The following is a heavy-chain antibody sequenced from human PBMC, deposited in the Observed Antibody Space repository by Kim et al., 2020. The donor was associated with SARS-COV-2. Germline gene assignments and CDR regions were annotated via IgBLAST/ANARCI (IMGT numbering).Heavy chain of an antibody. CDR3: ARDRLVQLVRGYYYYGMDV. J-gene: IGHJ6*02. V-gene: IGHV1-18*04. CDR1: GYTFTSYG. Sequence: ASVKVSCKASGYTFTSYGISWVRQAPGQGLEWMGWISAYNGNTNYAQKLQGRVTMTTDTSTSTAYMELRSLRSDDTAVYYCARDRLVQLVRGYYYYGMDVWGQGTTVTVSS. D-gene: IGHD6-13*01. CDR2: ISAYNGNT.